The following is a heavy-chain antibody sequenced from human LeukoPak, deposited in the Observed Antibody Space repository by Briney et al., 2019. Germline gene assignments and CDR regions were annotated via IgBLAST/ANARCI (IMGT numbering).Heavy chain of an antibody. J-gene: IGHJ4*02. CDR2: IYYSGST. CDR3: ARAGGYNSPFGY. CDR1: GGSLSSGSQY. V-gene: IGHV4-61*01. D-gene: IGHD5-24*01. Sequence: PSETLSLTCTVSGGSLSSGSQYWRWLRQPPGKGLEWIGYIYYSGSTNYNPSLKSRVTISVDTSKNQFSLKLSSVTAADTAVYYCARAGGYNSPFGYWGQGTLVTVSS.